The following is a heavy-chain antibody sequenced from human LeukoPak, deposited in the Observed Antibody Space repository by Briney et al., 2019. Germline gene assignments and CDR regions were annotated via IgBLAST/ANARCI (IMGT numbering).Heavy chain of an antibody. J-gene: IGHJ6*03. CDR3: AKALWGLYDFWSASEDYYYMDV. CDR2: ISGSGGST. V-gene: IGHV3-23*01. D-gene: IGHD3-3*01. CDR1: GFTFSSYA. Sequence: GGSLRLSCAASGFTFSSYAMSWVRQAPGKGLEWVSAISGSGGSTYYADSVKGRFTISRDNSKNTLYLQMNSLRAEDTAVYYCAKALWGLYDFWSASEDYYYMDVWGKGTTVTVSS.